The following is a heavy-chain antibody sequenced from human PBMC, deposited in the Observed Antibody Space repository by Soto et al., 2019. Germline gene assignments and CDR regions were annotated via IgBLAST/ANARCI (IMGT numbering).Heavy chain of an antibody. D-gene: IGHD1-26*01. Sequence: QVQLVQSGAEVKKPGSSVKVSCKASGGTFSSYAISWVRQAPGQGLEWMGGVIPIFGTANYAQKFQGRVTITADESTSTAYMALSSLRAEDTAVYYCASPAHIVGATGYFQHWRQGTLVSVSS. CDR1: GGTFSSYA. CDR2: VIPIFGTA. CDR3: ASPAHIVGATGYFQH. J-gene: IGHJ1*01. V-gene: IGHV1-69*01.